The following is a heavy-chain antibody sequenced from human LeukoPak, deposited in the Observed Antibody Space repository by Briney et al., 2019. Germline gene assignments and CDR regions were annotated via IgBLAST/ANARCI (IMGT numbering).Heavy chain of an antibody. D-gene: IGHD2-2*01. CDR2: MNPNSGNT. V-gene: IGHV1-8*02. CDR3: ARGKDSELLSSEWLFDY. J-gene: IGHJ4*02. CDR1: GYTFTSYD. Sequence: ASVEVTCKASGYTFTSYDINWVRQATGQGLEWMGWMNPNSGNTGYAQKFQGRVTMTSNTPISPAYMELSSLRSEDTAVYYCARGKDSELLSSEWLFDYWGQGTLVTVSS.